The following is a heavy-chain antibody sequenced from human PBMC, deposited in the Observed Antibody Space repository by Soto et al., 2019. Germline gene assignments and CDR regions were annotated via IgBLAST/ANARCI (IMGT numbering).Heavy chain of an antibody. D-gene: IGHD2-15*01. V-gene: IGHV1-69*01. CDR1: GGTFSSYA. Sequence: QVQLVQSGAEVKKPGSSVKVSCKASGGTFSSYAISWVRQAPGQGLEWMGGIIPIFGTANYAQKFQGRVTITADESTSTAYMELRSLRSEDTAVYYCAAGDCSGGSCYRRPIHYYYYYGMDVWGQGTTVTVSS. CDR2: IIPIFGTA. J-gene: IGHJ6*02. CDR3: AAGDCSGGSCYRRPIHYYYYYGMDV.